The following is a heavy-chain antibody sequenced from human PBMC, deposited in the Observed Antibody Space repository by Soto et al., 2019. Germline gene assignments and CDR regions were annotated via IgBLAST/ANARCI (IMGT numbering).Heavy chain of an antibody. J-gene: IGHJ6*03. Sequence: GESLKISCAASGFTFSSYSMNWVRQAPGKGLEWVSYISASSSSIYYADSVKGRFNFSRAKAKNSLYLQMNSLRAEDTAVYYCARDSAPEYYYYMDVWGKGTTVTVSS. CDR1: GFTFSSYS. CDR2: ISASSSSI. D-gene: IGHD3-10*01. CDR3: ARDSAPEYYYYMDV. V-gene: IGHV3-48*01.